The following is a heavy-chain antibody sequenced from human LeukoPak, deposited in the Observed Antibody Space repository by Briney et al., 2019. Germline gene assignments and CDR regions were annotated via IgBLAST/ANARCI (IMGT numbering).Heavy chain of an antibody. CDR2: ISAYNGNT. J-gene: IGHJ4*02. CDR3: ARAEWELLPFDY. Sequence: ASVKVSCKASGYTSTSYGISWVRQAPGQGLEWMGWISAYNGNTNYAQKLQGRVTMTTDTSTSTAYMELRSLRSDDTAVYYCARAEWELLPFDYWGQGTLVTVSS. V-gene: IGHV1-18*01. D-gene: IGHD1-26*01. CDR1: GYTSTSYG.